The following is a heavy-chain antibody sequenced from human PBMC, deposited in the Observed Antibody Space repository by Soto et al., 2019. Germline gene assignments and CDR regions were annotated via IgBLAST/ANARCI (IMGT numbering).Heavy chain of an antibody. D-gene: IGHD4-17*01. J-gene: IGHJ5*01. CDR1: GYTFTAYS. V-gene: IGHV1-2*02. CDR3: AGDPDYGDYCCYFFDS. CDR2: INPTSGGT. Sequence: ASVKVSCKTSGYTFTAYSIHWIRQAPGQGLEWMGWINPTSGGTDYAQNFQDRVTMTRDTSISTAYMELRRLNSDDTAVYYCAGDPDYGDYCCYFFDSWGQGTPVTVSS.